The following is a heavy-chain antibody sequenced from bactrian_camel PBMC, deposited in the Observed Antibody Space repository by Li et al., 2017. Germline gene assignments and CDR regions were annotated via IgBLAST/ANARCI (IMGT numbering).Heavy chain of an antibody. J-gene: IGHJ6*01. CDR3: AARYQGEFGYGGLCRDDPTDFPY. CDR1: GHSRGSNC. D-gene: IGHD5*01. CDR2: IRRDGGET. V-gene: IGHV3S45*01. Sequence: HVQLVESGGGSLQAGGSLRLSCTVSGHSRGSNCVGWYRLPPGRAPAEREGIAAIRRDGGETWYAASVEGRFTISHDNAKNTLYLQMNSLKPDDTAMYYCAARYQGEFGYGGLCRDDPTDFPYWGRGTQVTVS.